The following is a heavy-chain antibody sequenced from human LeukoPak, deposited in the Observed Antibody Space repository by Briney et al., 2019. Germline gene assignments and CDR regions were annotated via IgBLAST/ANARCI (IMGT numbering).Heavy chain of an antibody. CDR1: GFTFSSYS. CDR3: ARDREQLAHYYYYYMDV. Sequence: QPGGSLRLSCAASGFTFSSYSMNWVRQAPGKGLEWVSYISSSSSTIYYADSVKGRFTISRDNAKNSLYLQMNSLRAEDTALYYCARDREQLAHYYYYYMDVWGKGTTVTVSS. D-gene: IGHD6-13*01. J-gene: IGHJ6*03. V-gene: IGHV3-48*04. CDR2: ISSSSSTI.